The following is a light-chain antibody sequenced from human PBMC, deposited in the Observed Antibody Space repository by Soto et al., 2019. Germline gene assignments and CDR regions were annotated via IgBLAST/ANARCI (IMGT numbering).Light chain of an antibody. J-gene: IGLJ1*01. Sequence: QSVLTQPASVSGSPGQSITISCTGTSSDVGSYNLVSWYQQYPGNPPKLMIYEVTKRPSGVSSRFSGSKSGNTASLTISGLQADDEADYHCCAYAGSFYVFGGGTKVTVL. CDR1: SSDVGSYNL. CDR2: EVT. CDR3: CAYAGSFYV. V-gene: IGLV2-23*02.